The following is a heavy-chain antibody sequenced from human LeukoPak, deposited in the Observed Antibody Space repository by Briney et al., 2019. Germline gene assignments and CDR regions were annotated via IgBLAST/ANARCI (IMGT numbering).Heavy chain of an antibody. D-gene: IGHD2-15*01. Sequence: GGSLGLSCAASGFTFSSYSMNWVRQAPGKGLEWVSSISSSSSYIYYADSVKGRFTISRDNAKNSLYLQMNSLRAEDTAVYYCARDSIVVVVAASPFDYWGQGTLVTVSS. CDR3: ARDSIVVVVAASPFDY. CDR2: ISSSSSYI. J-gene: IGHJ4*02. V-gene: IGHV3-21*01. CDR1: GFTFSSYS.